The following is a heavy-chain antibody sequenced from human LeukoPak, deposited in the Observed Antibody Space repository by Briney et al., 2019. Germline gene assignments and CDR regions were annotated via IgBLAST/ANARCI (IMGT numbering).Heavy chain of an antibody. D-gene: IGHD6-13*01. Sequence: SETLSLTCTVSGGSVSSGGFYWNWFRQPPGKGLEWIGGLFNGGSTHYNPSLESRITISVDASNNQFSLRLRSVTAADTAVYFCARDAGYWGQGALITVSS. CDR3: ARDAGY. V-gene: IGHV4-39*07. J-gene: IGHJ4*02. CDR1: GGSVSSGGFY. CDR2: LFNGGST.